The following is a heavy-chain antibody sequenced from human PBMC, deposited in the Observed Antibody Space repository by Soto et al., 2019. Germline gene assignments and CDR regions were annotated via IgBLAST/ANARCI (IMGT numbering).Heavy chain of an antibody. V-gene: IGHV3-74*01. CDR2: ISHDGTVI. Sequence: PGGSLRLSCAASGFSFSSYVMHWVRQAPGKGLVWVSRISHDGTVITYADSVKGRVTISRDNAKNTLYLQMNNLRAEDTATYYCGRDVNYLLFDYWGQGSPVTVSS. CDR1: GFSFSSYV. D-gene: IGHD2-15*01. CDR3: GRDVNYLLFDY. J-gene: IGHJ4*02.